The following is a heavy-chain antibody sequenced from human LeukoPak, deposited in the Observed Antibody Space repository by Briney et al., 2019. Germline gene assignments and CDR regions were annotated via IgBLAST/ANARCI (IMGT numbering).Heavy chain of an antibody. CDR1: GFTFDDYA. Sequence: GGSLRLSCAACGFTFDDYAMHLVRQAPGKGLEWVSGSSWNSGSIGYADSVKGRFTISRDNAKNSLYLQMNSLRAEDTALYYCAKDTRSQLVRGDGYFDYWGQGTLVTVSS. J-gene: IGHJ4*02. D-gene: IGHD6-13*01. V-gene: IGHV3-9*01. CDR2: SSWNSGSI. CDR3: AKDTRSQLVRGDGYFDY.